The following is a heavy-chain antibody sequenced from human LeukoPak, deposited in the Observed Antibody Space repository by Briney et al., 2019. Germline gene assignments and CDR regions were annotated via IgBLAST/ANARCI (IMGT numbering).Heavy chain of an antibody. CDR1: GFTFSSYW. Sequence: PGGSLRLSCAASGFTFSSYWMTWVRQAPGKGLEWVAAISYDGNNKYYADSVKGRFTISRDNSKNTLYLQMNSLRAEDTAVYYCARGPKFAIRMIVVVTKGHFDYWGQGTLVTVSS. D-gene: IGHD3-22*01. CDR3: ARGPKFAIRMIVVVTKGHFDY. V-gene: IGHV3-30*03. J-gene: IGHJ4*02. CDR2: ISYDGNNK.